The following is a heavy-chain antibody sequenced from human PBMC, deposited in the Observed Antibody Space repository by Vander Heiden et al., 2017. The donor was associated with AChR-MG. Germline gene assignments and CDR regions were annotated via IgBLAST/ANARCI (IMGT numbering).Heavy chain of an antibody. CDR1: GGSISSSSYY. CDR2: IYYSGST. Sequence: VSGGSISSSSYYWGWIRQPPGKGLEWIGSIYYSGSTYYNPSRKSRVTISVDTSKNQFSLKLSSVTAADTAVYYCARQGTVVVPAARVGGDDAFDIWGQGTMVTVSS. D-gene: IGHD2-2*01. J-gene: IGHJ3*02. V-gene: IGHV4-39*01. CDR3: ARQGTVVVPAARVGGDDAFDI.